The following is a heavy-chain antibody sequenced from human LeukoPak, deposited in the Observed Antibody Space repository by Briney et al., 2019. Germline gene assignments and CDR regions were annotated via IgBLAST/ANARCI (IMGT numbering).Heavy chain of an antibody. CDR3: ARVSSGCFDY. CDR1: GGSISSYY. V-gene: IGHV4-59*01. CDR2: IYYSGNT. J-gene: IGHJ4*02. Sequence: PSETLSLTCTVSGGSISSYYWSWIRQPPGKGLEWIGYIYYSGNTNDNPSLKSRVTISIDTSKNQFSLKMSSVTAADTAVYYCARVSSGCFDYWGQGTLVTVSS. D-gene: IGHD6-19*01.